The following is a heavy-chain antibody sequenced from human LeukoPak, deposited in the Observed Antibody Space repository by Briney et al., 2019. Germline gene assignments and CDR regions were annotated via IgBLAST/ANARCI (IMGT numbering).Heavy chain of an antibody. CDR2: INWNGGST. D-gene: IGHD6-13*01. Sequence: GGSLRLSCAASGFTFDDYGMSWVRQAPGKGLEWVSGINWNGGSTGYADSVKGRFTISRDNAKNSLYLQMNSLRAEDTALYHCARPKAAAGTAELDPWGQGTLVTVSS. J-gene: IGHJ5*02. CDR3: ARPKAAAGTAELDP. CDR1: GFTFDDYG. V-gene: IGHV3-20*01.